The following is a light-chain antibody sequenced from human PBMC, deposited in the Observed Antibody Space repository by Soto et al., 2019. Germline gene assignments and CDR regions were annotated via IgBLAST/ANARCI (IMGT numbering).Light chain of an antibody. CDR3: SSYASSGTLVV. V-gene: IGLV2-14*01. CDR2: DVS. Sequence: QSALTQPASVSGSPGQSITISCIGTSSDFGDYNSVSWYQQHPGKVPKLMIHDVSNRPSGVSNRFSGSKSGNTASLTISGLQAEDEADYYCSSYASSGTLVVFGGGTQLTVL. J-gene: IGLJ2*01. CDR1: SSDFGDYNS.